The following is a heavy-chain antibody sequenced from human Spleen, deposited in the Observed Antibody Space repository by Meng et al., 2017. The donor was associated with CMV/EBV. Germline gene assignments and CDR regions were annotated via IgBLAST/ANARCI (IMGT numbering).Heavy chain of an antibody. V-gene: IGHV3-23*01. J-gene: IGHJ6*02. CDR3: ARDSSVPREGYYYGMDV. CDR1: AYTFSNYA. Sequence: SCKASAYTFSNYAMSWVRQAPGKGLEWVSSISGSGGDTYYTDSVKGRFTISRDNSKNTLYLQMNSLRAEDTAVYYCARDSSVPREGYYYGMDVWGQGTTVTVSS. CDR2: ISGSGGDT. D-gene: IGHD3-10*01.